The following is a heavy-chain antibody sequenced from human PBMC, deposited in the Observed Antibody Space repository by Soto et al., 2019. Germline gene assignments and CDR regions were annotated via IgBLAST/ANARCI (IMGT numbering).Heavy chain of an antibody. Sequence: EVQLLESGGGLVQPGGSLRLYCAASGFTFSSYAMSWVRQAPGKGLEWVSAINSRGGSTYYADSAKGRFTISRDSSKHTLNLQMNSLRAEDTAVYYCAKGRSSTSCYVFDFWGQGTLVAVSS. CDR2: INSRGGST. CDR1: GFTFSSYA. CDR3: AKGRSSTSCYVFDF. V-gene: IGHV3-23*01. J-gene: IGHJ4*02. D-gene: IGHD2-2*01.